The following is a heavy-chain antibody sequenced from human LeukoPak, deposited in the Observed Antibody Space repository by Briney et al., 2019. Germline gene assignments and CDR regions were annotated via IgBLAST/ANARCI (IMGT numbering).Heavy chain of an antibody. CDR1: EFSVKSNY. D-gene: IGHD3-9*01. CDR2: IYSGGSA. CDR3: AKDRDTGFYVKGSFEI. Sequence: PGGSLRLSCTASEFSVKSNYMSWVRQAPGKGLEWVAVIYSGGSAHHAAPVRGRFTISRDKSENTVYLQMNNLRVEDTAVYYCAKDRDTGFYVKGSFEIWGQGTTVTVSS. J-gene: IGHJ3*02. V-gene: IGHV3-66*01.